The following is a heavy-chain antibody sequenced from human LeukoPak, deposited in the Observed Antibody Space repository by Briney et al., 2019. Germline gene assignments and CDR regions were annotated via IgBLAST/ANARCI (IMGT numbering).Heavy chain of an antibody. CDR3: ARADSGSYSTKTYYVDV. CDR1: GGTFSSYA. D-gene: IGHD1-26*01. Sequence: ASVKVSCKASGGTFSSYAISWVRQAPGQGLEWMGGIIPIFGTANYAQKFQGRVTITADKSTSTAYMELRSLRSDDTAVYYCARADSGSYSTKTYYVDVWGKGTTVTISS. J-gene: IGHJ6*03. CDR2: IIPIFGTA. V-gene: IGHV1-69*06.